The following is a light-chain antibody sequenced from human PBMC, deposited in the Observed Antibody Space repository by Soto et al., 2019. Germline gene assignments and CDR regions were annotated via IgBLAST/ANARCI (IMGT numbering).Light chain of an antibody. J-gene: IGLJ2*01. CDR1: SGHSSYT. CDR3: QTWGTGIRVV. Sequence: QLVLTQSPSASASLGASVKLTCPLSSGHSSYTIAWHQQQPDKGPRYLMRLNSDGSHSKGDGIPDRFSGSSSGAERYLTISSLQSEDEADYYCQTWGTGIRVVFGGGTKLTVL. CDR2: LNSDGSH. V-gene: IGLV4-69*01.